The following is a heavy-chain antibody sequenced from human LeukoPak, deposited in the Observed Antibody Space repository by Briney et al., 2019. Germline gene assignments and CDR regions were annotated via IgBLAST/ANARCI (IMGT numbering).Heavy chain of an antibody. CDR2: ISSSSTYI. D-gene: IGHD4-17*01. V-gene: IGHV3-21*04. CDR3: AKGVTPVISLQFFDY. J-gene: IGHJ4*02. Sequence: GGSLRLSCAASGFIFSSYSMNWVRQAPGKGLEWVSSISSSSTYIYYADSVKGRFTISRDKSKNTLYLQMNSLRAEDTAVYYCAKGVTPVISLQFFDYWAQGTLITVSS. CDR1: GFIFSSYS.